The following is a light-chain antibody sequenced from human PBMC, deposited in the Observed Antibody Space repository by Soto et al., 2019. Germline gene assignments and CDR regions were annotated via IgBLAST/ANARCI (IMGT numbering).Light chain of an antibody. CDR3: QSYDSTLSGVI. CDR1: RSNIGAGYD. CDR2: GNG. Sequence: QSALTQPPSVSGAPGQRVTISCTGSRSNIGAGYDVHWYQHLPGRAPKLHVSGNGDRPSGVPDRFSVSKSGPSASLAITGLQADDEAEYYCQSYDSTLSGVIFGGGTKLTVL. V-gene: IGLV1-40*01. J-gene: IGLJ2*01.